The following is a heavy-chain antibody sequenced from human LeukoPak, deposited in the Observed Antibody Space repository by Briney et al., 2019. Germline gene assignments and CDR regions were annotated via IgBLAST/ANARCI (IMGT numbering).Heavy chain of an antibody. Sequence: GASVKVSCKASGGTFSSYAISWVRQAPGQGLEWMGWISAYNGNTNYAQKLQGRVTMTTDTSTSTAYIELRSLRSDDTAVYYCARDYGDYPPDYWGQGTLVTVSS. CDR1: GGTFSSYA. CDR3: ARDYGDYPPDY. D-gene: IGHD4-17*01. CDR2: ISAYNGNT. V-gene: IGHV1-18*01. J-gene: IGHJ4*02.